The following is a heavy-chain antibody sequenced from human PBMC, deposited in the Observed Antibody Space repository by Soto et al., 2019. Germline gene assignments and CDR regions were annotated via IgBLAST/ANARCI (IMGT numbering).Heavy chain of an antibody. Sequence: PGGSLRLSCAASVFTFSRYDMHLVRQFTGKGLEWVSGIGSGGDPYYPGSVKGRFTISREDAKNSLYLQMNSLTAGDTAVYYCVRVLLIYDYVWGSYRHNYGMDVWGQGTTVTVSS. D-gene: IGHD3-16*02. CDR2: IGSGGDP. CDR1: VFTFSRYD. V-gene: IGHV3-13*05. J-gene: IGHJ6*02. CDR3: VRVLLIYDYVWGSYRHNYGMDV.